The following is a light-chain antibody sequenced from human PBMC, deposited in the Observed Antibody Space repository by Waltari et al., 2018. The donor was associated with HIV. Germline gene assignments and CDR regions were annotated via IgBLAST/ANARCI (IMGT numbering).Light chain of an antibody. CDR2: EVT. CDR1: SSNVGSDDL. CDR3: CSCPRSGIRYV. J-gene: IGLJ1*01. V-gene: IGLV2-23*02. Sequence: QSALTQPASVSGSPGQSITISCTGTSSNVGSDDLVSWYQQHPGEAPKLIIYEVTKRPSGVSNRCSGSKAGNTASLTISGLQAEDEADYYCCSCPRSGIRYVFGTGTNVTVL.